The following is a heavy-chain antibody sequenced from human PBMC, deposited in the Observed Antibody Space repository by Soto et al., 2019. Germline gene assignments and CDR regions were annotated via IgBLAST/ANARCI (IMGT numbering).Heavy chain of an antibody. J-gene: IGHJ4*02. CDR3: VHTYADHAGYYFDF. CDR2: VYWDDDK. V-gene: IGHV2-5*02. CDR1: GFSLIASGVA. Sequence: SGPTLVNPTQTLTLTCSTSGFSLIASGVAVGWIRQPPGKALDWLALVYWDDDKRYSPSLRTRLTITRDTSKNQVVVTMTNIDPVDTAAYFCVHTYADHAGYYFDFWGQGTLVNVPS.